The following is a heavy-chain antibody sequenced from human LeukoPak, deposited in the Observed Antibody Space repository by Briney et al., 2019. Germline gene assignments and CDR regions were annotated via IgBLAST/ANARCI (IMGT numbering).Heavy chain of an antibody. Sequence: SETLSVTCIVSGGSISGYYWSWIRQPPGKGLEWIGHIYDSGSTNYNPSLKSRVTISMDTSKNQFSLKLRSVTAADTALYYCARHYYDISDSYSFDYWGQGTLVTVSS. CDR3: ARHYYDISDSYSFDY. CDR2: IYDSGST. J-gene: IGHJ4*02. D-gene: IGHD3-22*01. CDR1: GGSISGYY. V-gene: IGHV4-59*01.